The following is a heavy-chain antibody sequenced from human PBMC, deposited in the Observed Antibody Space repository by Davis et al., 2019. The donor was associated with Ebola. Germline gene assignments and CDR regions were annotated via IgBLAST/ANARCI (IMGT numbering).Heavy chain of an antibody. D-gene: IGHD7-27*01. Sequence: PGGSLRLSCELSGFNFDKSWMTWVRQAPGKGLEWVANMKEDGSKINYVDSVKGRFTISRDNAKKSLYLDMSSVRVDDTAVYYCATDNWGPALWGQGTLVTVSS. V-gene: IGHV3-7*01. CDR2: MKEDGSKI. J-gene: IGHJ4*02. CDR3: ATDNWGPAL. CDR1: GFNFDKSW.